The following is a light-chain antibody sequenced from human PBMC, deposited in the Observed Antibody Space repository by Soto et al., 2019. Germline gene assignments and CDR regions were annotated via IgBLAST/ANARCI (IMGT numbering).Light chain of an antibody. Sequence: EFVLTQSPGTLSLSPGERATLSCRASQTVRNNYLAWYQQKPGQAPRLLIYDASSRATGIPARFSGSGSGTEFTLTISSLQSEDFAVYYCQQYNNWPHFGQGTRLEIK. CDR3: QQYNNWPH. J-gene: IGKJ5*01. CDR1: QTVRNN. CDR2: DAS. V-gene: IGKV3D-15*01.